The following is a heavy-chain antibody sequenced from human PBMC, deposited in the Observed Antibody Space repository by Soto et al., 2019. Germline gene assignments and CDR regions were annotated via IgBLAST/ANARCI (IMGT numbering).Heavy chain of an antibody. D-gene: IGHD2-15*01. CDR1: GFIVSNTY. J-gene: IGHJ3*02. V-gene: IGHV3-66*01. CDR3: AREPRYCRGGSCSITGGGYDI. CDR2: ISNRGDT. Sequence: GGSLRLSCTASGFIVSNTYVNWVRQAPGKGLEWVSVISNRGDTHYADSVRGRFSLSRDISDNTLHLQMNNLRVEDTAVYYCAREPRYCRGGSCSITGGGYDIWGQGTMVTVSS.